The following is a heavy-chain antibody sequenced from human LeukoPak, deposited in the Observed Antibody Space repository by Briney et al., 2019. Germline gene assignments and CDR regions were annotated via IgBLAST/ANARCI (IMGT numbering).Heavy chain of an antibody. J-gene: IGHJ4*02. CDR2: ISAYNGNT. D-gene: IGHD1-7*01. V-gene: IGHV1-18*01. Sequence: GASVKVSCRTSGYDFSTYGITWVRQAPGQGLEWMGWISAYNGNTNYAQKLQGRVTMTTDTSTSTAYMELRSLRSDDTAVYYCARGEGTTHFDYWGQGTLVTVSS. CDR3: ARGEGTTHFDY. CDR1: GYDFSTYG.